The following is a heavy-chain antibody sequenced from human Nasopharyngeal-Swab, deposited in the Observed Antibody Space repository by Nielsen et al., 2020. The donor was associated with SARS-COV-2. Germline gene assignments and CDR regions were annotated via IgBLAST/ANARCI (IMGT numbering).Heavy chain of an antibody. D-gene: IGHD6-19*01. J-gene: IGHJ4*02. CDR2: IWYDGSNK. V-gene: IGHV3-33*08. Sequence: GESLKISCAASGFTFSSYAMHWVRQAPGKGLEWVAVIWYDGSNKYYADSVKGRFTISRDNSKNTLYLQMNSLRAEDTAVYYCAREEMVGQWLERGYWGQGTLVTVSS. CDR3: AREEMVGQWLERGY. CDR1: GFTFSSYA.